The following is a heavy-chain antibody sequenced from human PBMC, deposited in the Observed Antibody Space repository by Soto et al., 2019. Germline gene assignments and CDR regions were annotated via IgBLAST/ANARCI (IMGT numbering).Heavy chain of an antibody. Sequence: SETLSLTCNVSGGSVSSYYWSWIRQPPGKGLEWVGYMHYSGNNNYNPSLKSRVTISVDTSKNQFSLKLSSVTAADTAVYYCAGIYSGSPGGTLRYWGQGTLVTVSS. CDR2: MHYSGNN. CDR1: GGSVSSYY. V-gene: IGHV4-59*02. J-gene: IGHJ4*02. CDR3: AGIYSGSPGGTLRY. D-gene: IGHD1-26*01.